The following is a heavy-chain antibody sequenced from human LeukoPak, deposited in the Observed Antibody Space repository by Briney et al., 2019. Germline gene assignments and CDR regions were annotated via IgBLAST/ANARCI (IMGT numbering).Heavy chain of an antibody. Sequence: PGGSLRLSCAAPGFPVTTDHMSWVRQAAGKGLECVSVIYSAGSTSHADSVKGRFTISRDNSKNTVHLQMNSLRAEDTAVYYCARVWELSFDYWGQGTLVTVSS. CDR1: GFPVTTDH. CDR2: IYSAGST. J-gene: IGHJ4*02. V-gene: IGHV3-53*01. CDR3: ARVWELSFDY. D-gene: IGHD1-26*01.